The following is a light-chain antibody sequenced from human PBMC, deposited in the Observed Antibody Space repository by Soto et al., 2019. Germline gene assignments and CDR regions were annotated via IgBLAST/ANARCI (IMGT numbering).Light chain of an antibody. CDR3: QQTFSTPIT. Sequence: DIQMTQTPSSLSASVGDRVTITCRASPTARTYLKWYQQKPGKAPTLLAYASSTLESAVPPRFSGAGSETDFTLTISGLQTKDLATYYGQQTFSTPITFGQGTRLE. J-gene: IGKJ5*01. CDR2: ASS. V-gene: IGKV1-39*01. CDR1: PTARTY.